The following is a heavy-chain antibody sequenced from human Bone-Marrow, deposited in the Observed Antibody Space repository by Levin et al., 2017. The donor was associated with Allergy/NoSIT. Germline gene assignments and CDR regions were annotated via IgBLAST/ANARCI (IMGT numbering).Heavy chain of an antibody. V-gene: IGHV4-34*01. Sequence: SQTLSLTCAVNGESFSGYFWTWIRQSPGKDLEWIGQINFNGITTYNPSLKSRVIISVDPTKRQFSLKLNFLTAADTAVYFCARGGEVPSQYYFDYWGQGTLVTVSS. CDR1: GESFSGYF. D-gene: IGHD1-1*01. J-gene: IGHJ4*02. CDR3: ARGGEVPSQYYFDY. CDR2: INFNGIT.